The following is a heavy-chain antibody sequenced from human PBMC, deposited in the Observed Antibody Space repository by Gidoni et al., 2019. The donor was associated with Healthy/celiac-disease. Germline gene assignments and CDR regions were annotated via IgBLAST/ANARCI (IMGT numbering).Heavy chain of an antibody. CDR3: ARDEGRFLEWLLSGLDY. Sequence: QVQLVESGGGVVQPGRSLRLSCAASGFPFSSYAMHWVRQAPGKGLEWVAVISYDGSNKYYADSVKGRFTISRDNSKNTLYLQMNSLRAEDTAVYYCARDEGRFLEWLLSGLDYWGQGTLVTVSS. J-gene: IGHJ4*02. V-gene: IGHV3-30-3*01. CDR2: ISYDGSNK. CDR1: GFPFSSYA. D-gene: IGHD3-3*01.